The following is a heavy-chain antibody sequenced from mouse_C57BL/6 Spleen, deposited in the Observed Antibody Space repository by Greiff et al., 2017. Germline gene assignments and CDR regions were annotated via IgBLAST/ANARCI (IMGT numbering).Heavy chain of an antibody. V-gene: IGHV1-62-2*01. D-gene: IGHD2-3*01. Sequence: QVQLQQSGAELVKPGASVKLSCKASGYTFTEYTIHWVKQRSGQGLEWIGWFYPGSGSIKYNEKFKDKATLTADKSSSTVYMELSRLTSEDSAVYFCARHEPYDGYYSYYCDYWGQGTTLTVSS. CDR3: ARHEPYDGYYSYYCDY. J-gene: IGHJ2*01. CDR1: GYTFTEYT. CDR2: FYPGSGSI.